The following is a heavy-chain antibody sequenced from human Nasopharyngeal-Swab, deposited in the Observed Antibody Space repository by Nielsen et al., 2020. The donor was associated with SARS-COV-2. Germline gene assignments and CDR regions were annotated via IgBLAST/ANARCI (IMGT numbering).Heavy chain of an antibody. V-gene: IGHV5-10-1*01. Sequence: GEPLKISCKGSGYSFTSYWISWVRQMPGKGLEWMGRIDPSDSYTNYSPSFQGHVTISADKSISTAYLQWSSLKASDTAMYYCARQTDVPGDAFDIWGQGTMVTVSS. CDR1: GYSFTSYW. D-gene: IGHD2-2*01. J-gene: IGHJ3*02. CDR3: ARQTDVPGDAFDI. CDR2: IDPSDSYT.